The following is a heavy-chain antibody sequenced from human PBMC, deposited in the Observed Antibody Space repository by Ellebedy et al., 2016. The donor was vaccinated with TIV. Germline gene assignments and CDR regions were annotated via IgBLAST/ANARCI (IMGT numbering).Heavy chain of an antibody. CDR1: GGTFSSYA. CDR2: IIPIFGTA. J-gene: IGHJ3*01. Sequence: ASVKVSCKASGGTFSSYAISWVRQAPGQGLEWMGGIIPIFGTANYAQKFQGRVTITADESTSTAYMELSSLRSEDTAVYYCARLLDRSGAMDVWGQGTMVTVSS. D-gene: IGHD3-22*01. V-gene: IGHV1-69*13. CDR3: ARLLDRSGAMDV.